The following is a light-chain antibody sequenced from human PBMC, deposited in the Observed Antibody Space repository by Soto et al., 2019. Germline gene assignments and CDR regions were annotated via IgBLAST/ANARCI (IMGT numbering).Light chain of an antibody. V-gene: IGKV1-39*01. CDR2: AAS. CDR3: QQSFSTPRT. Sequence: DIQMTQSPSSQSASVGDRVTITCRASQSINSYLNWYQQKPGKAPKLLIYAASSLQSGVPSRFSVSGSETDFTLTITSLQHDDFATYYRQQSFSTPRTFGQGTRVDI. CDR1: QSINSY. J-gene: IGKJ1*01.